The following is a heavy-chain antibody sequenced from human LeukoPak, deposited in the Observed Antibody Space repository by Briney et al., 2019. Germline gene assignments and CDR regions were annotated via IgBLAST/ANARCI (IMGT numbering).Heavy chain of an antibody. D-gene: IGHD6-13*01. CDR1: GFNFNNYN. V-gene: IGHV3-48*01. Sequence: HPGGSLRPSCAASGFNFNNYNMNWVRQAPGKGLEWVSYITLSSSSIYYADSVKGRFTISRDNAKNSLYLQMNSLRAEDTAVYYCAREPTYSSSWYTSCDYWGQGTLVTVSS. J-gene: IGHJ4*02. CDR2: ITLSSSSI. CDR3: AREPTYSSSWYTSCDY.